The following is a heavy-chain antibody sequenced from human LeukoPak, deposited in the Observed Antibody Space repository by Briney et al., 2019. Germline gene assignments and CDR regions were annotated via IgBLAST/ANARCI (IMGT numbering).Heavy chain of an antibody. Sequence: ASVTVSCKASGYTFTSYDINWVRQATGQGLEWMGWMNPNSGNTGYAQKFQGRVTMTRNTSISTAYMELSSLRSEDTAVYYCATTGGVVLRLYNWFDPWGQGTLVTVSS. CDR1: GYTFTSYD. V-gene: IGHV1-8*01. D-gene: IGHD3-3*01. CDR2: MNPNSGNT. CDR3: ATTGGVVLRLYNWFDP. J-gene: IGHJ5*02.